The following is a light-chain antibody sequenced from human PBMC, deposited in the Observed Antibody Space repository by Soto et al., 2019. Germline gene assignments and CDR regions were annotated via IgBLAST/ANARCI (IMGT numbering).Light chain of an antibody. CDR3: SSYTSISTWV. Sequence: QSVLTQPASVSGSPGQSITISCSGTSSDVGGYNYVSWYQQHPGKAPKLMIYDVSNRPSGVSNRFSGYKSGNAASLTISGLQAEDEADYYCSSYTSISTWVFGGGTKLTVL. CDR2: DVS. V-gene: IGLV2-14*01. J-gene: IGLJ3*02. CDR1: SSDVGGYNY.